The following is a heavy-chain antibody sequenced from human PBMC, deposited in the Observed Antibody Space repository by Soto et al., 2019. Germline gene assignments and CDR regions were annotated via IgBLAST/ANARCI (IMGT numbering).Heavy chain of an antibody. Sequence: SETLSLTCTVSGGSISSSSYYWGWIRQPPGKGLEWIGSIYYSGSTNYNPSLKSRVTISVDTSKNQFSLKLSSVTAADTAVYYCARGPPGTGTTIEDYYYYGMDVWGQGTTVTVSS. J-gene: IGHJ6*02. D-gene: IGHD1-7*01. CDR2: IYYSGST. CDR1: GGSISSSSYY. CDR3: ARGPPGTGTTIEDYYYYGMDV. V-gene: IGHV4-39*01.